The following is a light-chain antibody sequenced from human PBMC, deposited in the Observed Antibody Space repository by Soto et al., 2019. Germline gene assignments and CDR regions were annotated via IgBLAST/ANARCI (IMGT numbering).Light chain of an antibody. CDR3: AACDDSLYGLL. J-gene: IGLJ2*01. CDR2: TNY. CDR1: SSNVGINS. V-gene: IGLV1-44*01. Sequence: QSVLTQPPSTSGTPGQRVTISFSGSSSNVGINSVNWYQQFPGAAPRLLIYTNYQRPSGVPGLFSGSKSGTSASLAISGLQSEDEADYYCAACDDSLYGLLFGGGTKLTVL.